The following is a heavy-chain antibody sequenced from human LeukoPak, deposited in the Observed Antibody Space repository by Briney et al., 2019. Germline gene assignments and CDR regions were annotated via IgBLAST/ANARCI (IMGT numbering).Heavy chain of an antibody. Sequence: PGGSLRLSCAASGFTFSTYWMHWVRQAPGKGLMWVSRISSDGSSTAYAASVRGRFTISRDNAKNTLYLQMSSLRAEDTAVYYCATERGSLCDRTSCYPNWFDPWGQGTLVTVSS. CDR3: ATERGSLCDRTSCYPNWFDP. D-gene: IGHD2-2*01. V-gene: IGHV3-74*01. J-gene: IGHJ5*02. CDR1: GFTFSTYW. CDR2: ISSDGSST.